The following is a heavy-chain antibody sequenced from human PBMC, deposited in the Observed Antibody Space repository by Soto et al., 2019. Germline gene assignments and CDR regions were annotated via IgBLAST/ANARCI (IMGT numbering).Heavy chain of an antibody. Sequence: PSETLSLTCTVSGGSISSGSYYWSWIRQHPGKGLEWIGYIHSGGSTNYKSSLKSRVTISKDTSKNQFSLNLGSVTAADTAVYYCAREGRNYYDSSGYYQWGQGTLVTVSS. CDR3: AREGRNYYDSSGYYQ. J-gene: IGHJ4*02. V-gene: IGHV4-31*03. CDR2: IHSGGST. D-gene: IGHD3-22*01. CDR1: GGSISSGSYY.